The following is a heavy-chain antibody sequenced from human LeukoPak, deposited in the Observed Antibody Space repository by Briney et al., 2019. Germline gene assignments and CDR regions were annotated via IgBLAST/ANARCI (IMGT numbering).Heavy chain of an antibody. CDR2: ISYDGSNK. Sequence: GGSLRLSCAASGFTFSSYAMHWVRQAPGKGLEWVAVISYDGSNKYYADSVKGRFTISRDNSKNTLYLQMNSLRAEDTAVYYCAKASHYTYYFDYWGQGTLVTVSS. CDR3: AKASHYTYYFDY. CDR1: GFTFSSYA. V-gene: IGHV3-30*04. D-gene: IGHD3-3*01. J-gene: IGHJ4*02.